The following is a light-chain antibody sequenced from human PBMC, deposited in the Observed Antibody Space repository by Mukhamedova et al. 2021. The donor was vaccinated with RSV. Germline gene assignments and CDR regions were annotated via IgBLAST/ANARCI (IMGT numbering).Light chain of an antibody. Sequence: WYQRRVHGKAPNLLISTTSTLQSGVPSRFIGAGSATDFTLTISSLQPDDSAIYYCQQTYFSVRTFGQGTKVEI. CDR3: QQTYFSVRT. J-gene: IGKJ1*01. V-gene: IGKV1-39*01. CDR2: TTS.